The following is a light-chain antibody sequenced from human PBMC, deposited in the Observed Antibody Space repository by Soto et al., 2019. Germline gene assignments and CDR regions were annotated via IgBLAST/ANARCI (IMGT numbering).Light chain of an antibody. Sequence: EIVMTQSPATLSVSPGEKPPSSGRAIQGLRPNLAWSQQKPGRAPRPPFSGASTRATGIPDRFSGSGSGTEFTLTISSLQSEDFAVYYCQQYTNWPLTFGGGTKVEIK. CDR1: QGLRPN. CDR3: QQYTNWPLT. J-gene: IGKJ4*01. CDR2: GAS. V-gene: IGKV3-15*01.